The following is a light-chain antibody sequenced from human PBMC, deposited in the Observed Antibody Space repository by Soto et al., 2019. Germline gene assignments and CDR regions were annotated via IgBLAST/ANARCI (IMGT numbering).Light chain of an antibody. Sequence: EIVMTQSPASLSVSPGETATLSCRASQSISNSLAWYQQKPGQAPSLLIYGASTRATGIPARFSGSGSGTEFTLTISSLQSEDSALYYCQQYDNWPPRTFGQGTKLEIK. CDR2: GAS. J-gene: IGKJ2*01. CDR1: QSISNS. V-gene: IGKV3-15*01. CDR3: QQYDNWPPRT.